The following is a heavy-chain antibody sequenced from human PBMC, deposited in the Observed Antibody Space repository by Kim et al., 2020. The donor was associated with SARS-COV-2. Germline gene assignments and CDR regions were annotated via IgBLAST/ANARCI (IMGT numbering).Heavy chain of an antibody. CDR2: IYHSGST. J-gene: IGHJ4*02. V-gene: IGHV4-4*02. CDR1: GGSISSSNW. D-gene: IGHD5-12*01. CDR3: ARWGVVSEAGWLTPFFFLDY. Sequence: SETLSLTCAVSGGSISSSNWWSWVRQPPGKGLEWIGEIYHSGSTNYNPSLKSRVTISVDKSKNQFSLKLSSVTAADTAVYYCARWGVVSEAGWLTPFFFLDYWGQGTLVTVSS.